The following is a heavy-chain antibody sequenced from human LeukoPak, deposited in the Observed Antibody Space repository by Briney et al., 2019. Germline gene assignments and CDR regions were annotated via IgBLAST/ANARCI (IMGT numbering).Heavy chain of an antibody. V-gene: IGHV3-74*01. Sequence: GGSLRPSCAASGFTFDDYAMHWVRQAPGKGLVWVSHINSDGSWTSYADSVKGRFTISKDNAKNTVYLQMNNLRAEDTAVYYCVSFYETYWGRGTLVTVSS. CDR3: VSFYETY. CDR2: INSDGSWT. D-gene: IGHD2/OR15-2a*01. CDR1: GFTFDDYA. J-gene: IGHJ4*02.